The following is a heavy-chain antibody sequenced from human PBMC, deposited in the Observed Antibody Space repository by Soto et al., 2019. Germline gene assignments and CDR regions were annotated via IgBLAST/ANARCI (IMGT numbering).Heavy chain of an antibody. J-gene: IGHJ6*02. D-gene: IGHD4-4*01. CDR3: ARVGSTTVTTDYYYDVMDV. Sequence: GASVKVSCKASGYTFTSYYMHWVRQAPGQGLEWMGIINPSGGSTSYAQKFQGRVTMTRDTSTSTVYMELSSLRSEDTAVYYCARVGSTTVTTDYYYDVMDVWGQGTTVTVSS. CDR2: INPSGGST. CDR1: GYTFTSYY. V-gene: IGHV1-46*01.